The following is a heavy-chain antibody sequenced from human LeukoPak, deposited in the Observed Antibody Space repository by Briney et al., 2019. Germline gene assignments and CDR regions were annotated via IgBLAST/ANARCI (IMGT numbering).Heavy chain of an antibody. J-gene: IGHJ4*02. CDR3: AKSYYYGSGRGEYFDY. D-gene: IGHD3-10*01. CDR1: GFTFSSYA. Sequence: GGSLRLSCAASGFTFSSYAMSWVRQAPGKGLEWVSAISGSGGSTYYADSVKGRFTISRDNAKNSLYLQMNSLRAEDTALYYCAKSYYYGSGRGEYFDYWGQGTLVTVSS. CDR2: ISGSGGST. V-gene: IGHV3-23*01.